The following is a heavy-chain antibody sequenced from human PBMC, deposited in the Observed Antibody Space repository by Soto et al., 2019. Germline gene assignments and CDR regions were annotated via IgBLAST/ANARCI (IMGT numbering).Heavy chain of an antibody. J-gene: IGHJ6*03. CDR3: ARHETKSYYYGSGSDLSLVKRTYYYYYYYMDV. Sequence: GGSLRLSCAASGFTFSSYSMNWVRQAPGKGLEWVSYISSSSSTIYYADSVKGRFTISRDNAKNSLYLQMNSLRAEDTAGDYCARHETKSYYYGSGSDLSLVKRTYYYYYYYMDVWGKGTTVTVSS. CDR1: GFTFSSYS. V-gene: IGHV3-48*01. CDR2: ISSSSSTI. D-gene: IGHD3-10*01.